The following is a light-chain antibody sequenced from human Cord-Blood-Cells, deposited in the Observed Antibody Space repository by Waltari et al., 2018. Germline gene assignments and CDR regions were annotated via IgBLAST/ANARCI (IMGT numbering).Light chain of an antibody. CDR3: QQYYSTPRT. CDR1: QSVLYSSNNKNY. V-gene: IGKV4-1*01. J-gene: IGKJ1*01. CDR2: WAS. Sequence: DIVMTQSPDSLAVSLGERATINCKSSQSVLYSSNNKNYLAWYQQKPGQPPKLLIYWASTPESGVPDRFSGSGSGTDFTLTIISLQAEDVAVYYCQQYYSTPRTFGQGTKVEIK.